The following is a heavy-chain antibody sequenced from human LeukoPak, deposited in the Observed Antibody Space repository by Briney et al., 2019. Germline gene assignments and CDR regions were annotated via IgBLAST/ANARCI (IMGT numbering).Heavy chain of an antibody. CDR1: GFTFSTYV. V-gene: IGHV3-53*01. J-gene: IGHJ4*02. D-gene: IGHD6-19*01. CDR2: IYSDGNT. CDR3: ARDRSIAVAGGLRTEEY. Sequence: PGGSLRLSCAASGFTFSTYVMSWVRQAPGKGLEWVSVIYSDGNTYYADSVKGRFTLSRDNSKNTLYLQMNSLRAEDTAVYYCARDRSIAVAGGLRTEEYWGQGTLVTVSS.